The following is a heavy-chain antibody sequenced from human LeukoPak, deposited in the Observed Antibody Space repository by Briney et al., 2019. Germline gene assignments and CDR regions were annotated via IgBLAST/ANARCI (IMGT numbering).Heavy chain of an antibody. CDR1: GYTFTGYY. D-gene: IGHD1-26*01. Sequence: ASVKVSCKASGYTFTGYYMHWVRQAPGQGLEWMGIINPSGGSTSYAQKFQGRVTMTRDMSTSTVYMELSSLRSEDTAVYYCARDSSGSYYDYWGQGTLVTVSS. CDR3: ARDSSGSYYDY. V-gene: IGHV1-46*01. CDR2: INPSGGST. J-gene: IGHJ4*02.